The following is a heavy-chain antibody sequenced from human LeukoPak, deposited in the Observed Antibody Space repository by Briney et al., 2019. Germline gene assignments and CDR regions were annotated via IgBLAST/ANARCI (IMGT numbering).Heavy chain of an antibody. CDR1: GYTFTSYG. Sequence: ASVKVSCKASGYTFTSYGISWVRQAPGQGLEWMGWISAYNGNTNYAQKLQGRVTMTTGTSTSTAYMELRSLRSDDTAVYYCARAPASAVAGDFDYWGQGTLVTVSS. J-gene: IGHJ4*02. CDR3: ARAPASAVAGDFDY. D-gene: IGHD6-19*01. V-gene: IGHV1-18*01. CDR2: ISAYNGNT.